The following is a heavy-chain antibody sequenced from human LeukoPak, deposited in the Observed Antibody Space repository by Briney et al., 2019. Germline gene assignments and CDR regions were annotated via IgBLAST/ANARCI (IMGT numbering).Heavy chain of an antibody. Sequence: LETLSLTCTVSGGSLSGHYWSWIRQPPGKRLEWIGYVSYTGRTKYNPSLQSRVTISIDTSKSQFSLKLTSVTSADTAVYSCARLLDYDISGDRDTFDVWGQGTTVIVSS. J-gene: IGHJ3*01. CDR2: VSYTGRT. CDR1: GGSLSGHY. V-gene: IGHV4-59*11. D-gene: IGHD3-22*01. CDR3: ARLLDYDISGDRDTFDV.